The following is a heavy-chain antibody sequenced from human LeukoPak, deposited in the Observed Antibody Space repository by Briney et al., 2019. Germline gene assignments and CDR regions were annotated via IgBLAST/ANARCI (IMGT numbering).Heavy chain of an antibody. CDR1: GGSISSGGYS. V-gene: IGHV4-30-2*01. CDR3: ARGGYANFDY. D-gene: IGHD6-25*01. CDR2: IYHSGST. J-gene: IGHJ4*02. Sequence: SETLCLTCAVSGGSISSGGYSWSWIRQPPGKGLEWIGYIYHSGSTYYNPSLKSRVTISVDTSKNQFSLKLSSVTAADTAVYYCARGGYANFDYWGQGTLVTVSS.